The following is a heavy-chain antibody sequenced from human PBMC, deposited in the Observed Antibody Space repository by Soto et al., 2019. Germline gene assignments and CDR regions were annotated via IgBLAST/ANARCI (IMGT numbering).Heavy chain of an antibody. Sequence: PSETLSLTCTFSGGSISGSGGLLGWIRQPPGKGLESIGTIYHNGNTYYDPSLWSRVTMSVDTSKNEFSLNLNSLTAADTAVYYCARLPRYGSGTYPEFWGQGTLVTVSS. CDR2: IYHNGNT. V-gene: IGHV4-39*01. CDR3: ARLPRYGSGTYPEF. CDR1: GGSISGSGGL. D-gene: IGHD3-10*01. J-gene: IGHJ4*02.